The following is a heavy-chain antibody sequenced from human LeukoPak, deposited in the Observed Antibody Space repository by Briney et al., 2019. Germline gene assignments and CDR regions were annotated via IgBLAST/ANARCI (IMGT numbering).Heavy chain of an antibody. D-gene: IGHD2-2*01. CDR3: ARAGGVPASFDY. Sequence: SETLSLTCTVSVGSITSSFYYGGWFRKPPGKGREWIGSIYYSGSTYYNPSLKSRVTISVDTSKDQFSLKLNSVTAADTAVYYCARAGGVPASFDYWGQGTLVTVSS. J-gene: IGHJ4*02. V-gene: IGHV4-39*07. CDR2: IYYSGST. CDR1: VGSITSSFYY.